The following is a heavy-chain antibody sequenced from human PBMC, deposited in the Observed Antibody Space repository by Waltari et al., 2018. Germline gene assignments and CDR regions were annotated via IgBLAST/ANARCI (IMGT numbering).Heavy chain of an antibody. CDR3: ARGVNWFDP. V-gene: IGHV3-30-3*01. Sequence: QLQLVESGGGVVQPGRSLRLSCAASGFTFSSYAMHWVRQAPGKGLEWVAVISYDGSNKYYADSVKGRFTISRDNSKNTLYLQMNSLRAEDTAVYYCARGVNWFDPWGQGTLVTVSS. J-gene: IGHJ5*02. CDR2: ISYDGSNK. CDR1: GFTFSSYA. D-gene: IGHD3-3*01.